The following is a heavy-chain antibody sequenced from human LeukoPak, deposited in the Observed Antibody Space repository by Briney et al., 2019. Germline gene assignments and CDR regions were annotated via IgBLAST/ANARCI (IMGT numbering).Heavy chain of an antibody. V-gene: IGHV4-34*01. CDR2: INHSGST. CDR1: GDSTNTFF. Sequence: SETLSLTCTISGDSTNTFFWSWIRQPPGKGLEWIGEINHSGSTNYNPSLKSRVTISVDTSKNQFSLKLSSVTAADTAVYYCASISPGYYYYGMDVWGQGTTVTVSS. J-gene: IGHJ6*02. CDR3: ASISPGYYYYGMDV. D-gene: IGHD1-14*01.